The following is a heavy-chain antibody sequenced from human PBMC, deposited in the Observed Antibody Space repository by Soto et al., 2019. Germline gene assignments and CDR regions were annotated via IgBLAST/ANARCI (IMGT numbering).Heavy chain of an antibody. D-gene: IGHD3-16*01. CDR1: GFSISNHW. CDR2: IKEDGTQT. CDR3: ASATRRGIHFDY. J-gene: IGHJ4*02. V-gene: IGHV3-7*03. Sequence: EVQLVESGGGLVQPGGSLKLSCTASGFSISNHWMNWVRQAPGKGLEWVAHIKEDGTQTYYVDSVKGRSTISRDNAKNSVHLQMHILRAEDTAVYYCASATRRGIHFDYWGQGILVTVSS.